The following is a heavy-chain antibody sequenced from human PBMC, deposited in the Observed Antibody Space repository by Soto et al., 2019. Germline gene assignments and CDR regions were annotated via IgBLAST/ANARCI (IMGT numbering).Heavy chain of an antibody. CDR2: IGGSVFIT. Sequence: WGSLRLSCAASGFSFSSFAMTWVRQAPGKGLEWVSAIGGSVFITYYTDAVKGRFTISRDNSKNMLFLQMNSLTAEDAAMYYCAKGDYADFLWCGAWGTGNKVTVSA. CDR3: AKGDYADFLWCGA. J-gene: IGHJ5*02. V-gene: IGHV3-23*01. CDR1: GFSFSSFA. D-gene: IGHD2-21*01.